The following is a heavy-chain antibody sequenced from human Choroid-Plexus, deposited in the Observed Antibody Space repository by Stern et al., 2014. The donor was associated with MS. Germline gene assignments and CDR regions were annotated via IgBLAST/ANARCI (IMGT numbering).Heavy chain of an antibody. D-gene: IGHD2-15*01. CDR1: GFTFSNFG. CDR3: AKDRQWSTYFFDY. Sequence: VHLVESGGGVAQPGRPLILSCAASGFTFSNFGMHWVRQGPGKGLEWVALISYDGSDKYYADSVKGRFTIFRDNSKNTLYMHMNSLRAEDTAVYYCAKDRQWSTYFFDYWGQGSLVTVSS. V-gene: IGHV3-30*18. J-gene: IGHJ4*02. CDR2: ISYDGSDK.